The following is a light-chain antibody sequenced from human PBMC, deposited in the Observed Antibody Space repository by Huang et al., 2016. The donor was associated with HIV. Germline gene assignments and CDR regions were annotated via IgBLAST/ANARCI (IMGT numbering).Light chain of an antibody. CDR1: QGISSY. V-gene: IGKV1-9*01. Sequence: IQLTQSPSALSASVGDRVTITCRASQGISSYFAWYQQKPGKAPKLLMHGASTLQRGVPSRFSGSGSGTEFTLTISSLQPEDFATYYCQQLNGYPLTFGQGTKVDVK. CDR3: QQLNGYPLT. J-gene: IGKJ1*01. CDR2: GAS.